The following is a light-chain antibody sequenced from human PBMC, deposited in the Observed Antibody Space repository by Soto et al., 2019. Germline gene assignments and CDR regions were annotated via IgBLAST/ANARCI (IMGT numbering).Light chain of an antibody. V-gene: IGKV1-39*01. J-gene: IGKJ2*01. CDR3: QQSYSIPYT. Sequence: DIQMTQSASSLSASVGDRVTITCRASQSISSNLNWHQQKPGKAPKVLIYAASSLQSGVPSRFSGSGSGTDFTLTISSLQPEDCANYYGQQSYSIPYTFGQGTKLEIK. CDR2: AAS. CDR1: QSISSN.